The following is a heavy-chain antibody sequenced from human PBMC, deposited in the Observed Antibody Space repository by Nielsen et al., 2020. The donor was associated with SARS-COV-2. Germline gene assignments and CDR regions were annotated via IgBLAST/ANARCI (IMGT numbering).Heavy chain of an antibody. CDR1: GYTLTELS. CDR2: FDPEDGET. D-gene: IGHD4-17*01. V-gene: IGHV1-24*01. Sequence: ASVKVSCKVSGYTLTELSMHWVRQAPGKGLEWMGGFDPEDGETIYAQKFQGRVTITRDTSASTAYMELSSLRSEDTAVYYCATGPTVTINNWFDPWGQGTLVTVSS. CDR3: ATGPTVTINNWFDP. J-gene: IGHJ5*02.